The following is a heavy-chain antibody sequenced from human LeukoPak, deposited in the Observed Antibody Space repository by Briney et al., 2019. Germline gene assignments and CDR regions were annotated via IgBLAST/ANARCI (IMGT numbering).Heavy chain of an antibody. CDR3: ARDSEDILWFGELMDY. D-gene: IGHD3-10*01. J-gene: IGHJ4*02. CDR2: ISSSSSTI. Sequence: GGSLRLSCAASGFTFSSYSMNWVRQAPGKGLEWVSYISSSSSTIYYADSVKGRFTISRDNAKNSLYLQMNSLRAEDTAVYYCARDSEDILWFGELMDYWGQGTLVTVSS. CDR1: GFTFSSYS. V-gene: IGHV3-48*01.